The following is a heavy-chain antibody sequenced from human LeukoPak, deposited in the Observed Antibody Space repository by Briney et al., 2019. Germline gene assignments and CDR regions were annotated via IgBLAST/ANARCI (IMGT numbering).Heavy chain of an antibody. CDR3: ARGRGSPHYFDF. CDR2: IYYSGST. Sequence: SETLSLTCTVSGDSINKYYWSWIRQPPGKGLEWIGYIYYSGSTNYSPSLKSRVTMSVDTSKNQFSLKLTSVTPADTAVYYCARGRGSPHYFDFWGQGTLVTVSS. CDR1: GDSINKYY. V-gene: IGHV4-59*01. J-gene: IGHJ4*02. D-gene: IGHD5-12*01.